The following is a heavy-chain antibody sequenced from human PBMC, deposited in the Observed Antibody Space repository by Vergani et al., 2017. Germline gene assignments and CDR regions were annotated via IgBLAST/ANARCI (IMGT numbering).Heavy chain of an antibody. CDR1: GYTFTSYY. CDR2: INPSGGST. V-gene: IGHV1-46*01. Sequence: QVQLVQSGAEVKKPGASVKVSCKASGYTFTSYYMHWVRQAPXQGLEWMGIINPSGGSTSYAQKFQGRVTMTRDTSTSTVYMELSSLRSEDTAVYYCARDYLGYCSSTSCYTVSYYMDVWGKGTTVTVSS. CDR3: ARDYLGYCSSTSCYTVSYYMDV. D-gene: IGHD2-2*02. J-gene: IGHJ6*03.